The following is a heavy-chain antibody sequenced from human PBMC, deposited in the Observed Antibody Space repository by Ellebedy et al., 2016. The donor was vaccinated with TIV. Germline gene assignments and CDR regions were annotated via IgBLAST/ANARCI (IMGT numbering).Heavy chain of an antibody. J-gene: IGHJ5*02. D-gene: IGHD4-23*01. CDR3: ARDGGNSFVLGWFDP. CDR1: GFTVSNTY. CDR2: IYSGGST. V-gene: IGHV3-53*01. Sequence: GESLKISCAASGFTVSNTYMGWVCQAPGKGLDWVSVIYSGGSTYYADSVKGRFTISRDNSKNTLFLQMNSLRAEDTAVYYCARDGGNSFVLGWFDPWGQGTLVTVSS.